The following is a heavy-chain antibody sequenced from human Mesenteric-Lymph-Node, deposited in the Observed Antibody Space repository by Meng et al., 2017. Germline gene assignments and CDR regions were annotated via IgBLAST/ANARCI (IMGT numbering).Heavy chain of an antibody. J-gene: IGHJ4*02. CDR2: IYYSGST. CDR3: ARGPTTYFDY. Sequence: QVLLQGSGPGLVAPSQTLSFTCTVSGGAISSGDYYWSWIRQPPGKGLEWIGYIYYSGSTYSNASLKSRVTISIDRSKNQFSLKLSSVTAADTAVYYCARGPTTYFDYWGQGTLVTVSS. D-gene: IGHD4-17*01. CDR1: GGAISSGDYY. V-gene: IGHV4-30-4*01.